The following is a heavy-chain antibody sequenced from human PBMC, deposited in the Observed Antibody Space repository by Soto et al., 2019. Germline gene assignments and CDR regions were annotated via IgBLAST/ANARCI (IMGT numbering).Heavy chain of an antibody. D-gene: IGHD4-17*01. V-gene: IGHV3-23*01. CDR3: AKDWPGTSSVTSDF. Sequence: EVHLLESGGTLVQPGGSLRLSCAASGFDFSTYAMTWVRQAPGKGLEWVSAIINSGATTYYADSVKGRFTISRDNSRNTLYLQMNSLRADHTAMYYCAKDWPGTSSVTSDFWGQGTLVTVSS. CDR2: IINSGATT. J-gene: IGHJ4*02. CDR1: GFDFSTYA.